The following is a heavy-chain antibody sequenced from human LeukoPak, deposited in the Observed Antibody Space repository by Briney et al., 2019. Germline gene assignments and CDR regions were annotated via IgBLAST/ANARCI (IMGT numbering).Heavy chain of an antibody. CDR3: ATRGGGSYRYLDY. J-gene: IGHJ4*02. Sequence: ASVKVSCKVPGYTLTELSMHWVQQAPGKGLEWMGGFDPEDGETIYAQKFQGRVTMTEDTSTDTAYMELSSLRSEDAAVYYCATRGGGSYRYLDYWGQGTLVTVSS. CDR1: GYTLTELS. CDR2: FDPEDGET. V-gene: IGHV1-24*01. D-gene: IGHD3-16*02.